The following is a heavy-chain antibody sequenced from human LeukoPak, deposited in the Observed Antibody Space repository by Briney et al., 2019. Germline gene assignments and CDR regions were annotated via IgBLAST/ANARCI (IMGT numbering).Heavy chain of an antibody. Sequence: SETLSLTCTVSGGSISSYYWSWIRQPPGKGLEWIGEINHSGSTNYNPSLKSRVTISVDTSKNQFSLKLSSVTAADTAVYYCASSPAYYDFWSSTPSSNPFFDAFDIWGQGTMVTVSS. CDR1: GGSISSYY. CDR2: INHSGST. D-gene: IGHD3-3*01. CDR3: ASSPAYYDFWSSTPSSNPFFDAFDI. V-gene: IGHV4-34*01. J-gene: IGHJ3*02.